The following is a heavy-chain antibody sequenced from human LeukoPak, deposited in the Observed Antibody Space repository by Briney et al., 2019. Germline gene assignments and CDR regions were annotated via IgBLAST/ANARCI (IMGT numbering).Heavy chain of an antibody. CDR1: GYSFTSYG. J-gene: IGHJ6*04. D-gene: IGHD2-15*01. Sequence: ASVKVSCKASGYSFTSYGISWVRQAPGQGLEWMGWINPNSGGTNYAQKFQGRVTMTRDTSISTAYMELSRLRSDDTAVYYCARAPAKCSGGSCKGMDVWGKGTTVTVSS. CDR2: INPNSGGT. CDR3: ARAPAKCSGGSCKGMDV. V-gene: IGHV1-2*02.